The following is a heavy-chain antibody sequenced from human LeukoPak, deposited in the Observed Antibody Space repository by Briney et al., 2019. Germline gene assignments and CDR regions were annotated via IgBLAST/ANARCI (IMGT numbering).Heavy chain of an antibody. V-gene: IGHV3-53*01. D-gene: IGHD5-18*01. J-gene: IGHJ4*02. CDR2: IYSGGST. Sequence: GGSLRLSCAASGFTFSSYAMSWVRQAPGKGLEWVSVIYSGGSTYYADSVKGRFTISRDNSKNTLYLQMNSLRAEDTAVYYCARGQDTIDYWGQGTLVTVSS. CDR3: ARGQDTIDY. CDR1: GFTFSSYA.